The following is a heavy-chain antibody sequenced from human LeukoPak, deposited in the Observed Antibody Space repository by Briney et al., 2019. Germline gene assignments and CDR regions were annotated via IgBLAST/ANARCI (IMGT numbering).Heavy chain of an antibody. Sequence: GASMKVSCKASGYTFTSYGISWVRQAPGQGLEWMGWISAYNGNTNYAQKLQGRVTMTTDTSTSTAYMELRSLRSDDTAVYYCARDADYYDSSGYPGYWGQGTLVTVSS. CDR1: GYTFTSYG. CDR3: ARDADYYDSSGYPGY. V-gene: IGHV1-18*01. J-gene: IGHJ4*02. CDR2: ISAYNGNT. D-gene: IGHD3-22*01.